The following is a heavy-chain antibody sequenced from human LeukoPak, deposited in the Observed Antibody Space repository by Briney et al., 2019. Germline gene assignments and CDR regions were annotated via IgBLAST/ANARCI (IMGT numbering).Heavy chain of an antibody. D-gene: IGHD1-7*01. V-gene: IGHV3-74*01. CDR2: VSGDGSST. J-gene: IGHJ4*02. CDR1: GXTFSSYW. Sequence: GGSLRLSCAASGXTFSSYWVHWVRQAPGKGLVWVSRVSGDGSSTRYADSVKGRFTISSDNAKNTLFLQMNSLRADDTAVYYCTRDNNWNYPDYWGQGTLVTVSS. CDR3: TRDNNWNYPDY.